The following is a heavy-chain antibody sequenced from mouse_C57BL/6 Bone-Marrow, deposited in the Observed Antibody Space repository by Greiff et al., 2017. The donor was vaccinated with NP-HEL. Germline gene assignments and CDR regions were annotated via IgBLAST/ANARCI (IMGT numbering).Heavy chain of an antibody. V-gene: IGHV5-12*01. CDR2: ISNGGGST. D-gene: IGHD1-1*01. J-gene: IGHJ3*01. CDR3: ARGGYYYGRPFAY. Sequence: EVQVVESGGGLVQPGGSLKLSCAASGFTFSDYYMYWVRQTPEKRLEWVAYISNGGGSTYYPDTVKGRFTISRDNAKNTLYLQMSRLKSEDTAMYYCARGGYYYGRPFAYWGQGTLVTVSA. CDR1: GFTFSDYY.